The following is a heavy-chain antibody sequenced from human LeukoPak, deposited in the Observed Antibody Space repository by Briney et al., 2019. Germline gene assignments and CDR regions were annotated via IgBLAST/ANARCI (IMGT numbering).Heavy chain of an antibody. CDR2: INHSGST. V-gene: IGHV4-34*01. CDR1: GGSFSGYY. D-gene: IGHD3-16*01. Sequence: SETLSLTCAVYGGSFSGYYWSWIRQPPGKGLEWIGEINHSGSTNYNPSLKSRVTISVNTSKNQFSLKLSSVTAADTAVYYCARALIAPFFDYWGQGTLVTVSS. J-gene: IGHJ4*02. CDR3: ARALIAPFFDY.